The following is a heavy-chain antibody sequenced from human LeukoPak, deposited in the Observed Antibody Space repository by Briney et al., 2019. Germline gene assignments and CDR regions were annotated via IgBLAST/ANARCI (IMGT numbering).Heavy chain of an antibody. CDR3: ARQNDFRLDY. V-gene: IGHV5-51*01. CDR2: IYPGDSDT. Sequence: GESLKVSCKGSGYTFSSYWIGWVRQMPGKVLEWMGIIYPGDSDTRYSPSLQGQVVISVGTSIGTAYLQWSSLKASDTAIYYCARQNDFRLDYWGQGTLVTVSS. CDR1: GYTFSSYW. J-gene: IGHJ4*02. D-gene: IGHD3-3*01.